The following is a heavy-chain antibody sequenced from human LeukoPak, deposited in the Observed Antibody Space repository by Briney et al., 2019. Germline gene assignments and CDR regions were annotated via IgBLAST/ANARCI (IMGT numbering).Heavy chain of an antibody. V-gene: IGHV3-23*01. Sequence: GGSLRLSCVASGLTFNSHSMSWVRQAPGMGLEWVSVVSTNGDVTFYADSVKGRFTISRDNSKNTLFLQMNSLRAEDTAVYYCAKDLGYDSSGYYPIWGQGTLVTVSS. CDR3: AKDLGYDSSGYYPI. CDR1: GLTFNSHS. CDR2: VSTNGDVT. J-gene: IGHJ4*02. D-gene: IGHD3-22*01.